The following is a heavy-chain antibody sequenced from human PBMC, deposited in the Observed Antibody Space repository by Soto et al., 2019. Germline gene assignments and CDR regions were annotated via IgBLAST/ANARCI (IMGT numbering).Heavy chain of an antibody. V-gene: IGHV4-30-4*01. CDR1: GGSISSGDYY. CDR3: AMRYCSSTSCYPY. J-gene: IGHJ4*02. D-gene: IGHD2-2*01. Sequence: SETLSLTCTVSGGSISSGDYYWSWIRQPPGKGLEWIGYIYYSGSTYYNPSLKSRVTISVDTSKNQFSLKLSSVTAADTAVYYCAMRYCSSTSCYPYWGQGTLVTVSS. CDR2: IYYSGST.